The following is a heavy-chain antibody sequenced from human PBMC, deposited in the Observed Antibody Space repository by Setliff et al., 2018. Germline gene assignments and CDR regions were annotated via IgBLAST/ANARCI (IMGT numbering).Heavy chain of an antibody. J-gene: IGHJ4*02. Sequence: PSETLSLTCTVSDGSIRSGDYWGWIRQHPGKGLEWIGYIHHTGTTFYNPSLRSRVTISVDTSKNQFSLKLTSLTAADTAVYYCARAKDGCDFDYFDYWGQGTPVTVSS. D-gene: IGHD5-12*01. CDR2: IHHTGTT. V-gene: IGHV4-31*03. CDR1: DGSIRSGDY. CDR3: ARAKDGCDFDYFDY.